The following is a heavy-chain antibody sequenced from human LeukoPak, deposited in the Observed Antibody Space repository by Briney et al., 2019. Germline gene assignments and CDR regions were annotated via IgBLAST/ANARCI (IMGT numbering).Heavy chain of an antibody. Sequence: GGSLRLSCAASGFTFSSYWMHWVRQAPGKGLVWVSRIISDGSSTTHADSVKGRFTMSRDNAKNMLYLQMNSLRAEDTAVYYCTRDRRYGGMDVWGQGTTVTVSS. CDR3: TRDRRYGGMDV. D-gene: IGHD3-10*01. CDR2: IISDGSST. V-gene: IGHV3-74*01. J-gene: IGHJ6*02. CDR1: GFTFSSYW.